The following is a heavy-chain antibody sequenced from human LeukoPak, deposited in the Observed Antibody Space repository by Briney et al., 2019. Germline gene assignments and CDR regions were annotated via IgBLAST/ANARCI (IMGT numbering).Heavy chain of an antibody. CDR2: ITPIIGTT. CDR3: TRVTLRGSKYNWFDP. J-gene: IGHJ5*02. CDR1: GYTFTSYG. Sequence: ASVKVSCKASGYTFTSYGISWVRQAPGQGLEWMGRITPIIGTTKYAERFQARVTITADRSTSTAYLELSGLTYDDTAVYYCTRVTLRGSKYNWFDPWDQGTHVSVSS. D-gene: IGHD1-26*01. V-gene: IGHV1-18*01.